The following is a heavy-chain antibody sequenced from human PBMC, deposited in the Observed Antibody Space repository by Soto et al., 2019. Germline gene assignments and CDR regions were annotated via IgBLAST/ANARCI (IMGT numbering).Heavy chain of an antibody. Sequence: GGSLRLSCAASGFTFSSYSMNWVRQAPGKGLEWVSSISSSSSYICYADSVKGRFTISRDNAKNSLYLQMNSLRAEDTAVYYCARDLRFGELFGPFDPWGQGTLVTVSS. D-gene: IGHD3-10*01. CDR2: ISSSSSYI. V-gene: IGHV3-21*01. CDR1: GFTFSSYS. J-gene: IGHJ5*02. CDR3: ARDLRFGELFGPFDP.